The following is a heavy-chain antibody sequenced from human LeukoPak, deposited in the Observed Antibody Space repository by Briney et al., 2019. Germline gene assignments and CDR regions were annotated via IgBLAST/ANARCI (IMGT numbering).Heavy chain of an antibody. V-gene: IGHV3-23*01. CDR1: GFTFSSYA. Sequence: GGSLRLSCAASGFTFSSYAMSWVRQAPGEGLEWVSAISGSGGSTYYADSVKGRFTISRDNSKNTLYLQMNSLRAEDTAVYYCAKDVRVVRGVIIHYYFDYWGQGTLVTVSS. D-gene: IGHD3-10*01. J-gene: IGHJ4*02. CDR3: AKDVRVVRGVIIHYYFDY. CDR2: ISGSGGST.